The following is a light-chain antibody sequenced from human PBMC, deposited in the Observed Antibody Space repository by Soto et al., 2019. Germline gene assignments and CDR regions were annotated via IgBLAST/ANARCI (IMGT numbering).Light chain of an antibody. CDR1: QSVSSSY. V-gene: IGKV3-20*01. Sequence: EIVLTQSPGTLSLSPGERATLSCRASQSVSSSYLAWYQQKPGQAPRLLIYGASSRATGIPDRFSGSGSGTDFSLTISSLEPADFAVYYCQQYGSSPEWTFGQGTKVEIK. CDR2: GAS. J-gene: IGKJ1*01. CDR3: QQYGSSPEWT.